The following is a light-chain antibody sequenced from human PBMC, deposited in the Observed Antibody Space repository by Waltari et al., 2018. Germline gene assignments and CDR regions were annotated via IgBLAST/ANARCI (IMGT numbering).Light chain of an antibody. Sequence: DIVMTQSPDSLAVSLGERATINCKSSQNVLFISNNKNYLAWYQQKPGQAPKLLIYWASTRESGVPDRFSGSGSGTDFTLTIINLQAEDVAVYYCQQYYSTLPYTFGQGTKLEIK. CDR1: QNVLFISNNKNY. CDR3: QQYYSTLPYT. J-gene: IGKJ2*01. CDR2: WAS. V-gene: IGKV4-1*01.